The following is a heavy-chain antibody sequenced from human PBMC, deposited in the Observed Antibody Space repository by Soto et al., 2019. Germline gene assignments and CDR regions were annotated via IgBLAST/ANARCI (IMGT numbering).Heavy chain of an antibody. CDR2: ISAYNGNT. V-gene: IGHV1-18*01. J-gene: IGHJ6*02. D-gene: IGHD3-22*01. CDR3: AAAANLGSSGYSHQDYYYYGMDV. Sequence: ASVKVSCKASGYTFTSYGISWVRQAPGQGLEWMGWISAYNGNTNYAQKFQERVTITGDMSTSTAYMELSSLRSEDTAVYYCAAAANLGSSGYSHQDYYYYGMDVWGQGTTVTVSS. CDR1: GYTFTSYG.